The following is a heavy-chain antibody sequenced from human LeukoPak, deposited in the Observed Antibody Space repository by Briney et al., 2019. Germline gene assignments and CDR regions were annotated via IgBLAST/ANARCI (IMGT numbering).Heavy chain of an antibody. J-gene: IGHJ2*01. D-gene: IGHD6-19*01. Sequence: SETLSLTCTVSGGSISSHYWSWIRQPPGKGLEWIGYIYYSGSTNYNPSLKSRVTISVDTSKNQFSLKLSSVTAADTAVYYCARRRQWPVWYFDLRGRGTLVTVSS. CDR1: GGSISSHY. CDR2: IYYSGST. V-gene: IGHV4-59*08. CDR3: ARRRQWPVWYFDL.